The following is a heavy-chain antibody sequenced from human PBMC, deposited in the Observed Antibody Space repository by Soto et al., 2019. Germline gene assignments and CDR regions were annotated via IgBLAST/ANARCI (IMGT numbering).Heavy chain of an antibody. D-gene: IGHD3-22*01. CDR3: AHIGVRDSSGYYYVLFDY. J-gene: IGHJ4*02. CDR2: IYWDDDK. Sequence: QITLKESGPTLVKPTQTLTLTCTFSGFSLSTSGVGVGWIRQPPGKALEWLALIYWDDDKRYSPSLKSRLTITKDTSKNQVVLTMTNMDPVDTATYYCAHIGVRDSSGYYYVLFDYWGQGTLVTVSS. V-gene: IGHV2-5*02. CDR1: GFSLSTSGVG.